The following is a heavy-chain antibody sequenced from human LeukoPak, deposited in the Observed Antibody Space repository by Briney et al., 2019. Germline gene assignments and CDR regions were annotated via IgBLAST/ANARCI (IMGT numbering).Heavy chain of an antibody. D-gene: IGHD6-19*01. CDR1: GLTFSNYE. Sequence: GGSLRLSCAASGLTFSNYEMNWVRQAPGKGLEWVSFISSSGILIYYADSVKGRFTISRDNGKNSLFLQMDSLRVEDTAVYYCAKVSGSGWHFDHWGQGTLVTVSS. CDR3: AKVSGSGWHFDH. J-gene: IGHJ4*02. V-gene: IGHV3-48*03. CDR2: ISSSGILI.